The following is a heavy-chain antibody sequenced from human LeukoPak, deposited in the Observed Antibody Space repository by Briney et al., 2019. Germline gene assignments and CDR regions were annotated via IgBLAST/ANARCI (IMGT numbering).Heavy chain of an antibody. Sequence: AGGSLRLSCAASGFTFSSNAMSWVRQAPGKGLEWVPGTSSSSDITYHAGSVKGRFTISRDNSKNTVSLQMNSLRAEDTAAYYCAKGGWLGDWGQGTLVTVSS. CDR2: TSSSSDIT. D-gene: IGHD5-12*01. CDR3: AKGGWLGD. V-gene: IGHV3-23*01. CDR1: GFTFSSNA. J-gene: IGHJ4*02.